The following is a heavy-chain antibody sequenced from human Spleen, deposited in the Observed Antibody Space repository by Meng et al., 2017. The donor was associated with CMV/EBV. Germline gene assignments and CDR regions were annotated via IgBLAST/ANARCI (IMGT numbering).Heavy chain of an antibody. V-gene: IGHV1-8*01. CDR2: MNPNSGNT. Sequence: YDINWVRQATGRGLEWMGWMNPNSGNTGYAQKFQGRVTMTRNTSISTAYMELSSLRSEDTAVYYCARGQYYDFWSGYYTVADWVDPWGQGTLVTVSS. J-gene: IGHJ5*02. D-gene: IGHD3-3*01. CDR3: ARGQYYDFWSGYYTVADWVDP. CDR1: YD.